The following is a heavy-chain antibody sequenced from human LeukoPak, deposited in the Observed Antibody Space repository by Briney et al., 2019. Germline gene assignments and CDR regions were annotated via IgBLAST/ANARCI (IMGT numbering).Heavy chain of an antibody. CDR2: INHSGST. D-gene: IGHD2-15*01. CDR1: GGSFSGYY. V-gene: IGHV4-34*01. CDR3: ARRILPGPHFDY. J-gene: IGHJ4*02. Sequence: SETLSLTCAVYGGSFSGYYWSWIRQPPGKGLEWIGEINHSGSTNYNPSLKSRVTISVDTSKNQFSLKLSSVTAADTAVYYCARRILPGPHFDYWGQGTLVTVSS.